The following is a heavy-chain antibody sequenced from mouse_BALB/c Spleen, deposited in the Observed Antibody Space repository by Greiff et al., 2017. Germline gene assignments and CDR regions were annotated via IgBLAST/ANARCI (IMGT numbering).Heavy chain of an antibody. CDR2: IYPGDGDT. D-gene: IGHD1-1*01. V-gene: IGHV1-87*01. CDR1: GYTFTSYW. J-gene: IGHJ4*01. CDR3: ARYAGSSYDYYAMDY. Sequence: VQLQQSGAELARPGASVKLSCKASGYTFTSYWMQWVKQRPGQGLEWIGAIYPGDGDTRYTQKFKGKATLTADKSSSTAYMQLSSLASEDSAVYYCARYAGSSYDYYAMDYWGQGTSVTVSS.